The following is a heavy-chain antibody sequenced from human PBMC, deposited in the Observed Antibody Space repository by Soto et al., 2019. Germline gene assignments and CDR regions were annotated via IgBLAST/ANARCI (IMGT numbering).Heavy chain of an antibody. Sequence: ASVKVSCKVSGYTLTELSMHWVRQAPGKGLEWMGGFDPEDGETIYAQKFQGRVTMTEDTSTDTAYMELSSLRSEDTAVYYCATRGVGATIRYYGMDVWGQGTTVTVSS. V-gene: IGHV1-24*01. J-gene: IGHJ6*02. D-gene: IGHD1-26*01. CDR1: GYTLTELS. CDR2: FDPEDGET. CDR3: ATRGVGATIRYYGMDV.